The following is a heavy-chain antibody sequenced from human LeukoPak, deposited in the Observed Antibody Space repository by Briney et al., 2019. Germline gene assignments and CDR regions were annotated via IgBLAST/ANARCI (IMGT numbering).Heavy chain of an antibody. CDR1: GGSLSGYY. Sequence: SETLSLTCAVYGGSLSGYYWSWIRQPPGKGLEWVGEINHSGSTNYSPSLKSRVTISVDTSKNQFSLKIGSVTAEDTAVYYCAGSQCRNYFNSWGQGTLVTVSS. V-gene: IGHV4-34*01. D-gene: IGHD5/OR15-5a*01. CDR3: AGSQCRNYFNS. J-gene: IGHJ4*02. CDR2: INHSGST.